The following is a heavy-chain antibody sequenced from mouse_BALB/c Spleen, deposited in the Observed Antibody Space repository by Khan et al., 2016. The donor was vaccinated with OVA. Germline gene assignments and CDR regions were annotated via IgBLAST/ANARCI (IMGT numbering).Heavy chain of an antibody. CDR2: IDPFNGST. CDR1: GYSFTTYY. D-gene: IGHD1-1*01. J-gene: IGHJ3*01. V-gene: IGHV1S135*01. Sequence: EVQLQESGPELMKPGASVKISCKASGYSFTTYYIHWVKQSHGKSLEWIGYIDPFNGSTTYNQKFKGKATLTVDKSSSTAYMPLSSLTSEDSAVYYCARHGTSSWFAYWGQGTLVTVSA. CDR3: ARHGTSSWFAY.